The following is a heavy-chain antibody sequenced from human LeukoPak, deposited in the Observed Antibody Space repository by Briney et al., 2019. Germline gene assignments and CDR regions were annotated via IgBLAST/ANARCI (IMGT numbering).Heavy chain of an antibody. Sequence: GGSLRLSCAASGFTFDDYAMHWVRQAPGKGLEWVSGISWNSGSIGYADSVKGRFTISRDNAKNSLYLQMNSLRAEDTALYYCAKEGGSGAAAGTFDYWGQGTLVTVSS. CDR3: AKEGGSGAAAGTFDY. CDR1: GFTFDDYA. D-gene: IGHD6-13*01. V-gene: IGHV3-9*01. J-gene: IGHJ4*02. CDR2: ISWNSGSI.